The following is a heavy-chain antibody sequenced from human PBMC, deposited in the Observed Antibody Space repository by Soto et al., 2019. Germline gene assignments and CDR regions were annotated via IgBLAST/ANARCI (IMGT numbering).Heavy chain of an antibody. Sequence: SETLSLTCAFYGGFFSGYYWTWIRQPPGKGLEWIGDINHSGSTNYNSSLKSRVTMSVDTSKNQVSLTLKSVTAADTAVYYWAREEVPKWFNRGDDGVDAGVQGTTVT. D-gene: IGHD7-27*01. CDR3: AREEVPKWFNRGDDGVDA. CDR2: INHSGST. CDR1: GGFFSGYY. V-gene: IGHV4-34*01. J-gene: IGHJ6*02.